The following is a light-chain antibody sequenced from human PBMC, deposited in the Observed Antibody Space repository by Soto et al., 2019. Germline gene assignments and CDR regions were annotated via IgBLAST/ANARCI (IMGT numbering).Light chain of an antibody. V-gene: IGKV3-20*01. CDR1: QSVASN. J-gene: IGKJ1*01. CDR3: QQYGSSPRT. Sequence: ELAVTQSPATLSVSPGAIATLSCRASQSVASNLAWYQQKPGQAPTLLIYGASIRAAGIPDRFSGSGSGTDFTLTIRRLEPDDFAVYYCQQYGSSPRTFGQGTKVDIK. CDR2: GAS.